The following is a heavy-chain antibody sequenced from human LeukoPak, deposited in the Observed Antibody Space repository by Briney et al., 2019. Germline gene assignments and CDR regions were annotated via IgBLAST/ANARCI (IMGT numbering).Heavy chain of an antibody. Sequence: GRPLRLSCAASGFTFSTYAMHWVRQAPGRGLEWVAFIWYDGSDEYYADSVKGRFTISRDNSKNTLYLQMNSLRAEDTAVYYCARGVVGLYAGFDYWGQRTLVTVSS. V-gene: IGHV3-33*01. D-gene: IGHD2-15*01. CDR2: IWYDGSDE. CDR1: GFTFSTYA. J-gene: IGHJ4*02. CDR3: ARGVVGLYAGFDY.